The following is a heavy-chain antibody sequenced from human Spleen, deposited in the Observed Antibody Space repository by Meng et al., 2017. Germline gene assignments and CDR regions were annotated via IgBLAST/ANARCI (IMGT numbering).Heavy chain of an antibody. V-gene: IGHV4-39*07. J-gene: IGHJ6*02. CDR1: GGSIRNNVYY. CDR2: INHSGST. D-gene: IGHD3-10*01. Sequence: GSLRLSCTVSGGSIRNNVYYWGWVRQSPWKGLEWIGEINHSGSTNYNPSLKSRVTISVDTSKNQFSLKLSSVTAADTAVYYCARDYYYGSGSYLSYYYYYYGMDVWGQGTTVTVSS. CDR3: ARDYYYGSGSYLSYYYYYYGMDV.